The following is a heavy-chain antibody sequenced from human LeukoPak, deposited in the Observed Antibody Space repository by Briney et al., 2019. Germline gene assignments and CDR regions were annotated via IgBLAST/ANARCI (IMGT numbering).Heavy chain of an antibody. V-gene: IGHV1-18*01. CDR3: ATYYDSSGYFASN. Sequence: ASVKVSCKASGYTFTSYGISWVRQAPGQGLEWMGWISAYNGNTNYAQKLQGRVTMTTDTSTSTAYMELSSLRSEDTAVYYCATYYDSSGYFASNWGQGTLVTVSS. D-gene: IGHD3-22*01. CDR2: ISAYNGNT. J-gene: IGHJ4*02. CDR1: GYTFTSYG.